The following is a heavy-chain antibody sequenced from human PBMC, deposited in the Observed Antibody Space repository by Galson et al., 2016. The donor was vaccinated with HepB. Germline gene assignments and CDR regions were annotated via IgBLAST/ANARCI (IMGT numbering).Heavy chain of an antibody. V-gene: IGHV3-53*01. J-gene: IGHJ4*02. CDR1: GFTVRSNY. CDR2: IYSGGST. D-gene: IGHD3-16*01. Sequence: SLRLSCAASGFTVRSNYMSWVRQAPGQGLEWVSVIYSGGSTYYTDSVKGRFTISRDSSKNTLYLQMNSLRAEDTAGYYCASAPTLGYWGQGTLVTVSS. CDR3: ASAPTLGY.